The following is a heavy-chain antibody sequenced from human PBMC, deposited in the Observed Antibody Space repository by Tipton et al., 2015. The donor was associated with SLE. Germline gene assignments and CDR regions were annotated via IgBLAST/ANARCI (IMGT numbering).Heavy chain of an antibody. V-gene: IGHV4-61*02. CDR3: ARAGAGARDYYYYMDV. CDR1: GGSISSGSYY. J-gene: IGHJ6*03. Sequence: TLSLTCTVSGGSISSGSYYWSWIRQPAGKGLEWIGRIYTSGSTNYNPSLKSRVTIPVDTSKNQFSLKLSSVTAADTAVYYCARAGAGARDYYYYMDVWGKGTTVTVSS. CDR2: IYTSGST. D-gene: IGHD1-26*01.